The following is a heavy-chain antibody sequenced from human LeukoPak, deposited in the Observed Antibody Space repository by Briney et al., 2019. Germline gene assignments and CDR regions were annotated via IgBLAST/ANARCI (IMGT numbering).Heavy chain of an antibody. J-gene: IGHJ4*02. CDR3: ARDPGGRDGYKSDY. CDR1: GFTVSSNY. D-gene: IGHD5-24*01. V-gene: IGHV3-53*01. CDR2: IYSGGST. Sequence: GGSLRLSCAASGFTVSSNYMSWVRQAPGKGLEWVSVIYSGGSTYYADSVKGRFTISRDNSKNTLYLQMNSLRAEDTAVYYCARDPGGRDGYKSDYWGQGTLVTVSS.